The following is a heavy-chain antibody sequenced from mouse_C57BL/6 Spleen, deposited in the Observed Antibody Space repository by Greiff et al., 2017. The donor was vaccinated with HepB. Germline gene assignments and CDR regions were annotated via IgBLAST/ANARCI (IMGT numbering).Heavy chain of an antibody. D-gene: IGHD3-3*01. Sequence: EVQLQQSGGGLVKPGGSLKLSCAASGFTFSSYAMSWVRQTPEKRLEWVATISDGGSYTYYPDNVKGRFTISRDNAKNNLYLQMSHLKSEDTAMYYCARDQGGTNYFDYWGQGTTLTVSS. CDR1: GFTFSSYA. J-gene: IGHJ2*01. CDR2: ISDGGSYT. CDR3: ARDQGGTNYFDY. V-gene: IGHV5-4*01.